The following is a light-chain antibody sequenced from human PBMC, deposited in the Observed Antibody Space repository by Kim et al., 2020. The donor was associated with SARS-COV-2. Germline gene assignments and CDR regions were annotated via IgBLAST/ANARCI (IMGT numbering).Light chain of an antibody. CDR3: QTWGTGIWV. CDR2: LNSDGSH. J-gene: IGLJ3*02. Sequence: SVKLTCPLSTGHSSNALAWHQQQPEKGPRYLMKLNSDGSHSKGDGIPDRFSGSSSGAERYLTISSLQSEDEADYYCQTWGTGIWVFGGGTQLTVL. V-gene: IGLV4-69*01. CDR1: TGHSSNA.